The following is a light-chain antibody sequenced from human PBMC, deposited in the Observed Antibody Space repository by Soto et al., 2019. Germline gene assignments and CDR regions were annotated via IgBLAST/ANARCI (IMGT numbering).Light chain of an antibody. J-gene: IGLJ2*01. CDR1: SSDIGAYNY. V-gene: IGLV2-14*03. CDR3: GSYTRSSTVA. CDR2: DVS. Sequence: QSALTQPASVSGSPGQSITISCTGTSSDIGAYNYVSWYQQYPGKAPKVIIFDVSDRPSGISSRFSGSKFGNTASLTISGLQAEDEAHYYCGSYTRSSTVALGGGTKLTVL.